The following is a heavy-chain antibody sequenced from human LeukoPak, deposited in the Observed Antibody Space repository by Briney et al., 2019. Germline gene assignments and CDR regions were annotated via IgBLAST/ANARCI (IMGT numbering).Heavy chain of an antibody. CDR3: ARGSVTTYYYYYYMDV. J-gene: IGHJ6*03. V-gene: IGHV4-59*01. Sequence: SETLSLTCTVSGGSISNYFWSWIRQPPGRGLECIGYIYYSDSTNYNPSLKSRVTISVDTSKNQFSLKLSSVTAADTAVYYCARGSVTTYYYYYYMDVWGKGTTVTVSS. CDR1: GGSISNYF. D-gene: IGHD4-11*01. CDR2: IYYSDST.